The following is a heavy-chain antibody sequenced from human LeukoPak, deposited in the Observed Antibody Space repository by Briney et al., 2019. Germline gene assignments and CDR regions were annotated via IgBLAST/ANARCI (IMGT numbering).Heavy chain of an antibody. CDR2: IIPIFGTA. V-gene: IGHV1-69*13. CDR1: GGTFSSSS. CDR3: ARAPRSWGFDY. D-gene: IGHD7-27*01. J-gene: IGHJ4*02. Sequence: GASVKVSCKASGGTFSSSSISWVRQAPGQGLEWMGGIIPIFGTANYAQKFQGRVTITADESTRTAYMKLSSLRSEDTAVYYCARAPRSWGFDYWGQGTLVTVSS.